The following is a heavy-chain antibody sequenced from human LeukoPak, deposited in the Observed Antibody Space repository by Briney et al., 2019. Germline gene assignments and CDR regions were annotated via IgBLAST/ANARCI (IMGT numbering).Heavy chain of an antibody. V-gene: IGHV4-39*01. J-gene: IGHJ4*02. CDR1: GGSISSSSYY. D-gene: IGHD3-3*01. Sequence: PSETLSLTCTVSGGSISSSSYYWGWIRQPPGKGLEWIGSIYYSGSTYYNPSLKSRVTISVDTSKNQFSLKLSSVTAADTAVYYCARTYYDFWSGYQVGYFDYWGQGTLVTVSS. CDR2: IYYSGST. CDR3: ARTYYDFWSGYQVGYFDY.